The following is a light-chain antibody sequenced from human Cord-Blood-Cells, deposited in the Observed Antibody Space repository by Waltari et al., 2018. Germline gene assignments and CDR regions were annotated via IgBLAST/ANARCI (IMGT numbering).Light chain of an antibody. CDR1: SPNIGNNY. V-gene: IGLV1-51*01. CDR3: GTWDSSLSALYV. Sequence: TQPPSVSAAPGQKVTISCSGSSPNIGNNYVSWYQQLPGTAPKLLIYDNNKRPSGIPDRFSGSKSGTSATLGITGLQTGDEADYYCGTWDSSLSALYVFGTGTKVTVL. J-gene: IGLJ1*01. CDR2: DNN.